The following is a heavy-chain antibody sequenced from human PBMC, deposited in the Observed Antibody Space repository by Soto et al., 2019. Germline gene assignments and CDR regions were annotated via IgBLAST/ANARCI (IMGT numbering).Heavy chain of an antibody. Sequence: QLQLQESGPGLVKPSETLSLTCTVSGGSISSSSYYWGWIRQPPGKGLEWIGSIYYSGSTYYNPSLKSRVTLPVDTATHPFSLELSSVNAAATAVYYCARLGGYYYDSSGYSHFDCWGQGTLVTVSS. CDR1: GGSISSSSYY. D-gene: IGHD3-22*01. J-gene: IGHJ4*02. CDR2: IYYSGST. V-gene: IGHV4-39*02. CDR3: ARLGGYYYDSSGYSHFDC.